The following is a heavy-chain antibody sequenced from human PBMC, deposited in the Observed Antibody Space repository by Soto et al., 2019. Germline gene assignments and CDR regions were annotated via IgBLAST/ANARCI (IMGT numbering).Heavy chain of an antibody. J-gene: IGHJ5*02. CDR1: VASIGIGGW. Sequence: SEALAVSCAFSVASIGIGGWWSCFRQPPVKGLQWIAEIFHDGSTNYRPSLKSRVTISVDKSQNQFSLNIYSVTAADTAVYYCARHEGWTGPDQWGQGTMVTVSS. D-gene: IGHD2-8*02. V-gene: IGHV4-4*02. CDR2: IFHDGST. CDR3: ARHEGWTGPDQ.